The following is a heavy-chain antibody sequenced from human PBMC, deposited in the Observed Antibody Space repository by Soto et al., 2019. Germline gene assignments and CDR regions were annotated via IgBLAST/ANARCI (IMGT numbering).Heavy chain of an antibody. CDR2: ITSSGGGT. J-gene: IGHJ4*02. CDR3: AKLTAA. CDR1: GFKFSGYV. V-gene: IGHV3-23*01. Sequence: PGRSLRLYSAAGGFKFSGYVMSWVRQAPGKGLEGVSSITSSGGGTYYAEAVKGRFTVSRENSKNTVYLQMNSLGDEDTAVYYCAKLTAAWGQGTLVTVSS. D-gene: IGHD6-13*01.